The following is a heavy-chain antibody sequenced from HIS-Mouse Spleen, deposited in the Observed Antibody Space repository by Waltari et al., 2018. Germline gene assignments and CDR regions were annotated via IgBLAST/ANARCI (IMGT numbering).Heavy chain of an antibody. Sequence: QVQLVQSGAEVKKPGASVKVSCKASGYTFTSYDINWVRQAAGKGLGWMGWINPNSGNTGYAQKFQGRVTMTRNTSISTAYMELSSLRSEDTAVYYCAARFGESHFDYWGQGTLVTVSS. D-gene: IGHD3-10*01. CDR3: AARFGESHFDY. CDR2: INPNSGNT. V-gene: IGHV1-8*01. CDR1: GYTFTSYD. J-gene: IGHJ4*02.